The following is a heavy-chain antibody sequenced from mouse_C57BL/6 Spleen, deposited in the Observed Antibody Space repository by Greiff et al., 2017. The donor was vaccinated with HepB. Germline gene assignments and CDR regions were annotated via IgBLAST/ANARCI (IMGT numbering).Heavy chain of an antibody. CDR2: IWSDGST. D-gene: IGHD1-1*01. CDR3: ARHGGYGSHYAMDY. J-gene: IGHJ4*01. CDR1: GFSLTSYG. Sequence: VHLVESGPGLVAPSQSLSITCTVSGFSLTSYGVHWVRQPPGKGLEWLVVIWSDGSTTYNSALKSRLSISKDNSKSQVFLKMNSLQTDDTAMYYCARHGGYGSHYAMDYWGQGTSVTVSS. V-gene: IGHV2-6-1*01.